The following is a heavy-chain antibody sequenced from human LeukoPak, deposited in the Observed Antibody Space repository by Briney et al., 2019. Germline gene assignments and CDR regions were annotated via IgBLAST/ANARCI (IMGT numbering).Heavy chain of an antibody. CDR2: IYPGDSDT. J-gene: IGHJ5*02. CDR1: GYSFTSYW. D-gene: IGHD2-15*01. V-gene: IGHV5-51*01. CDR3: AGRRPYKGYCSGGSCYPNNWFDP. Sequence: GESLKISCKGSGYSFTSYWIGWVRQMPGKGLEWMGIIYPGDSDTRYSPSFQGQVTISADKSISTAYLQWSSLKASDTAMYYCAGRRPYKGYCSGGSCYPNNWFDPWGQGTLVTVSS.